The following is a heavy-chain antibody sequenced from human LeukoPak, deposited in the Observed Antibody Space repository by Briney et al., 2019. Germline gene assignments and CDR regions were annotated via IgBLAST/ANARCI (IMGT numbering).Heavy chain of an antibody. CDR3: VRVSYGEFAYYMDV. J-gene: IGHJ6*03. CDR2: INSDGSST. D-gene: IGHD4-17*01. Sequence: HSGGSLRLSCAASGFTFSSYWMHWVRQAPGKGLVWASRINSDGSSTNYADSVKGRFTISRDNAKNSLYLQMNSLRVEDAAVYYCVRVSYGEFAYYMDVWGKGTTVTVSS. V-gene: IGHV3-74*01. CDR1: GFTFSSYW.